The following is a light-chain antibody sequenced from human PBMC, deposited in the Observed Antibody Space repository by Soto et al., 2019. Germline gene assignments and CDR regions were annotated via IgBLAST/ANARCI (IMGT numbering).Light chain of an antibody. J-gene: IGKJ4*01. CDR2: GAS. CDR3: QQHNGN. V-gene: IGKV1-5*01. CDR1: QSINRW. Sequence: DIQMTQSPSTLSASAGDRVTITCRASQSINRWVAWYQQKPGKAPKVLIYGASSLESGVPSRFSGSGSGTEFSLTISSLQADNFATYYCQQHNGNFGGGTKVEIK.